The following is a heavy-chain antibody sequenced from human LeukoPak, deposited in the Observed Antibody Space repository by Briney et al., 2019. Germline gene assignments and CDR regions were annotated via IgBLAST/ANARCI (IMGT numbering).Heavy chain of an antibody. CDR2: ISGSGGST. CDR3: AKDQAAVAAYYFDY. D-gene: IGHD6-19*01. V-gene: IGHV3-23*01. CDR1: GFTFSSYA. Sequence: GGSLRLSCAASGFTFSSYAMSWVRQAPGKGLEWVSAISGSGGSTNYADSVKGRVTISRDNSKNTLYLQMNSLRAEDTAVYYCAKDQAAVAAYYFDYWGQGTLVTVSS. J-gene: IGHJ4*02.